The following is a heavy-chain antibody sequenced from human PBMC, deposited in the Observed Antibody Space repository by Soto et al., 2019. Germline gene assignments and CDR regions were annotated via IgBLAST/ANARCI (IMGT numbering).Heavy chain of an antibody. J-gene: IGHJ5*02. CDR2: INHSGST. CDR3: AREPYYDSSGYPNWFDP. Sequence: QVQLQQWGAGLLKPSETLSLTCAVYGGSFSGYYWSWIRQPPGKGLEWIGEINHSGSTNYNPSLKSRVTISVDTSKTQCSLKLSSVTAADTAVYYCAREPYYDSSGYPNWFDPWGQGTLVTVSS. V-gene: IGHV4-34*01. D-gene: IGHD3-22*01. CDR1: GGSFSGYY.